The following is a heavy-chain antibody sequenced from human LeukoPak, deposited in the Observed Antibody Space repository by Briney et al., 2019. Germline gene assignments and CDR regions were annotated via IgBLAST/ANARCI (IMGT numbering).Heavy chain of an antibody. Sequence: ASVKVSCKASGYSFTGYYMNWVRQAPGQGLEWMGWINPNSGGTSYAQNFQGRVTMTRDTSISTAYMELSSLRSDDTAMYYCARGIEGTVYYWGQGTLVTVSS. V-gene: IGHV1-2*02. D-gene: IGHD5/OR15-5a*01. CDR1: GYSFTGYY. CDR3: ARGIEGTVYY. J-gene: IGHJ4*02. CDR2: INPNSGGT.